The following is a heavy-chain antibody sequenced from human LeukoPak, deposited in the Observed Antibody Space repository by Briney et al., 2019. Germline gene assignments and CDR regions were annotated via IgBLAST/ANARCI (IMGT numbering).Heavy chain of an antibody. CDR1: GGSISSSSYY. J-gene: IGHJ5*02. Sequence: SETLSLTCTVSGGSISSSSYYWGWIRQPPGKGLEWIGGIYYSGSTYYNPSLKSRVTISVDTSKNQFSLKLSSVTAADTAVYYCARHLKITMTSNWFDPWGQGTLVTVSS. CDR3: ARHLKITMTSNWFDP. CDR2: IYYSGST. D-gene: IGHD3-22*01. V-gene: IGHV4-39*01.